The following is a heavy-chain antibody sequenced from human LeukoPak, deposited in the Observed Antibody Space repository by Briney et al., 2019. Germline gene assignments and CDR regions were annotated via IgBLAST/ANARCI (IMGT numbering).Heavy chain of an antibody. Sequence: SQTLSLTCTVSGGSISSGGYYWSWIRQHPGKGLEWIGYIYYSGSTYYNPSLKSRVTISVDTSKTQFSLKLISVTTADTAVYYCARAGGVKTAALDLDYWGQGTLVTVSS. V-gene: IGHV4-31*03. CDR1: GGSISSGGYY. D-gene: IGHD6-25*01. CDR3: ARAGGVKTAALDLDY. CDR2: IYYSGST. J-gene: IGHJ4*02.